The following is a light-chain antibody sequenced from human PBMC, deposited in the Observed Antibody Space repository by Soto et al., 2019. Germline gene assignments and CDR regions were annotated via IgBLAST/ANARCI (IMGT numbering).Light chain of an antibody. V-gene: IGKV3-20*01. CDR1: QSVSSSY. CDR2: AAS. CDR3: LQYGSSPPIT. Sequence: ELVLTQSPGTLSLSPGERATLSCRASQSVSSSYLAWYQQIPGQAPSLLIYAASIRASRIPDRCSGSRSGTDFTLTISCLEPEDFAVYYCLQYGSSPPITFGQGTRLEIK. J-gene: IGKJ5*01.